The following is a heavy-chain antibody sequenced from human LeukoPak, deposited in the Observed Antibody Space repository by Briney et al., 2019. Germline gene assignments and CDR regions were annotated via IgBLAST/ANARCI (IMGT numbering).Heavy chain of an antibody. D-gene: IGHD3-10*01. Sequence: PSETLSLNCAVYSGSLSGYSWTWIRQPPGEGLEWIGEINHSGSTNYNPSLKSRVTISVDTSKNQFSLKLSSMTAADTAVYYCARGRVVGSGSYYWGQGTLVTVSS. J-gene: IGHJ4*02. CDR2: INHSGST. CDR1: SGSLSGYS. V-gene: IGHV4-34*01. CDR3: ARGRVVGSGSYY.